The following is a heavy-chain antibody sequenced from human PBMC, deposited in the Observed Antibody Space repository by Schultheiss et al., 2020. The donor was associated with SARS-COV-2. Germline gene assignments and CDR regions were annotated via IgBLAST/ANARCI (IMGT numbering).Heavy chain of an antibody. Sequence: GGSLRLSCAASGFTFSSYSMNWVRQAPGKCLEWVSLISWDGGSTYYADSVKGRFTISRDNSKNSLYLQMNSLRDEDTAVYYCARDVWLGSSSEVWGQGTLVTVSS. CDR1: GFTFSSYS. D-gene: IGHD6-6*01. CDR2: ISWDGGST. J-gene: IGHJ4*02. CDR3: ARDVWLGSSSEV. V-gene: IGHV3-43D*03.